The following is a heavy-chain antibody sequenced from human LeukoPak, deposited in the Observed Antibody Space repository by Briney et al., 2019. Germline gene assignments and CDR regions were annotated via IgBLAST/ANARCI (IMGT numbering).Heavy chain of an antibody. CDR2: INPNSGGT. CDR1: GYTFTGYY. V-gene: IGHV1-2*02. J-gene: IGHJ4*02. CDR3: ATHDILTGYYGY. Sequence: ASVKVSCKASGYTFTGYYMHWVRQAPGQGLEWMGWINPNSGGTNYAQKFQGRVTMTRDTSISTAYMELSRLRSDDTAVYYCATHDILTGYYGYWGQGTLVTVSS. D-gene: IGHD3-9*01.